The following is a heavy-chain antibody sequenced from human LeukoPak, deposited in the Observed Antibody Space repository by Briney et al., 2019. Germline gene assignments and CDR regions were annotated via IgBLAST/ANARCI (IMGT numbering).Heavy chain of an antibody. CDR3: ARRRYFDSDGYWYYFDY. J-gene: IGHJ4*02. V-gene: IGHV4-59*08. CDR2: IYSSGST. CDR1: GDSISGYY. D-gene: IGHD3-22*01. Sequence: SETLSLTCTVSGDSISGYYWNWIRQPPGKGLEWIGLIYSSGSTNYNPSLKSRVTISLDTSKSQFSLKLSSVTAADTAVYYCARRRYFDSDGYWYYFDYWGQGALVTVSS.